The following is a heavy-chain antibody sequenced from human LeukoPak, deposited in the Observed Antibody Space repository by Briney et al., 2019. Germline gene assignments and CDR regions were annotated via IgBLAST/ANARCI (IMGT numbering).Heavy chain of an antibody. J-gene: IGHJ4*02. V-gene: IGHV4-59*12. Sequence: SETLSLTCTVSGGSISSYYWSWIRQPLGKGLEWIGYIYYSGSTYYNPSLKSRVTISVDTSKNQFSLKLSSVTAADTAVYYCARENYYLDYWGQGTLVTVSS. CDR1: GGSISSYY. CDR3: ARENYYLDY. CDR2: IYYSGST.